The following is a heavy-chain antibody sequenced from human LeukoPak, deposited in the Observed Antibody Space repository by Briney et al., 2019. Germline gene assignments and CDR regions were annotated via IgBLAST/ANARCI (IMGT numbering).Heavy chain of an antibody. CDR3: ARDRGTDGSDQLDP. D-gene: IGHD3-10*01. J-gene: IGHJ5*02. CDR2: ICSSGST. Sequence: SETLSLTCTVSGGSITSYCWIWIRQSAGKGLEWIGRICSSGSTVYNPSLKSRVTISSAMSNNQFSLKMSSLTAADTAVYYCARDRGTDGSDQLDPWGQGILVTVSS. V-gene: IGHV4-4*07. CDR1: GGSITSYC.